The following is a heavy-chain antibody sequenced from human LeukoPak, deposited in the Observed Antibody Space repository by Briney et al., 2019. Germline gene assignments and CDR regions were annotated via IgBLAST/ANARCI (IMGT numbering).Heavy chain of an antibody. Sequence: ASVKVSCKASGYTFASYDINWVRQATGQGLEWMGWMNPNSGNTGYAQKFQGRVTITRNTSISTAYMELSSLRSEDTAVYYCAGGELELGAFDIWGQGTMVTVSS. D-gene: IGHD1-7*01. J-gene: IGHJ3*02. CDR2: MNPNSGNT. V-gene: IGHV1-8*03. CDR1: GYTFASYD. CDR3: AGGELELGAFDI.